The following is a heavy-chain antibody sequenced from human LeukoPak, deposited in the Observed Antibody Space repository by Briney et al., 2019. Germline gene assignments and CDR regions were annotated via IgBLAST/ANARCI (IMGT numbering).Heavy chain of an antibody. J-gene: IGHJ5*02. D-gene: IGHD1-1*01. Sequence: PGGSLRLSCVVSGFTFSTYSMHWVRQAPGKGLEWVAFIRFDGSNKYYADSVKGRFTISRDNSKNTLYLQMNSLRAEDTAIYYCAKDFRYLFDPWGQGTLVTVSS. CDR1: GFTFSTYS. CDR2: IRFDGSNK. CDR3: AKDFRYLFDP. V-gene: IGHV3-30*02.